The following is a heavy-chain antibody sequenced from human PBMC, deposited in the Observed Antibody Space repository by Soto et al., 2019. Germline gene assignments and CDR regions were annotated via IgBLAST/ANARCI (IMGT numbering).Heavy chain of an antibody. CDR1: GYTSTSYA. V-gene: IGHV1-3*01. D-gene: IGHD3-16*01. Sequence: HVQLVQSGAEVKKPGASVKVSCKASGYTSTSYAMHWVRQAPGQGLEWMGWINAGNDNTKYSQKFQGRVTITRDRSASTSYMELSSLRSEDTAVYFCARDRVKESTLGPLAYYYGMDVWGQGTTVTVSS. CDR3: ARDRVKESTLGPLAYYYGMDV. CDR2: INAGNDNT. J-gene: IGHJ6*02.